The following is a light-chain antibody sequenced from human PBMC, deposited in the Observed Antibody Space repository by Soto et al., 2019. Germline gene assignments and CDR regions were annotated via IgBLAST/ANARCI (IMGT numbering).Light chain of an antibody. Sequence: EIVLTQSPGTPSLSPGERATLSCRASQSVSSSYLAWYQQKPGQAPRLLIYGASSRATGTPDRFSGSGSGTDFTLTISRLEPEDFAVYYCQQYDTSPTLTFGGGTKVDIK. CDR2: GAS. J-gene: IGKJ4*01. CDR3: QQYDTSPTLT. CDR1: QSVSSSY. V-gene: IGKV3-20*01.